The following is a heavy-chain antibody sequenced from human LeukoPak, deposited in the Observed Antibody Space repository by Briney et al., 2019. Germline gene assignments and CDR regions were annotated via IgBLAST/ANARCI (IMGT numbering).Heavy chain of an antibody. CDR1: GYTLTELS. CDR2: FDPEDGET. Sequence: ASVKVSCKVSGYTLTELSMHWVRQAPGKGLEWMGGFDPEDGETIYAQKFQGRVTMTEDTSTDTAYMELSSLRSEDTAVYYCATGLPYYDIFPPPPFDYWGQGTLVTVSS. D-gene: IGHD3-9*01. J-gene: IGHJ4*02. V-gene: IGHV1-24*01. CDR3: ATGLPYYDIFPPPPFDY.